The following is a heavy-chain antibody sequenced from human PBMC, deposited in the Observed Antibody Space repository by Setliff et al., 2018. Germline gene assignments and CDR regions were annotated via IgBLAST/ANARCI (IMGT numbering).Heavy chain of an antibody. D-gene: IGHD3-9*01. CDR3: AKGGNYDILTGYLSMDV. CDR1: GFTFSNYA. Sequence: GGSLRLSCAAAGFTFSNYAMSWVRQAPGKGLEWVSVISGSGDTANYADSVKGRFTISRDNSKNTLYLQMNSLRAEDTAVYYCAKGGNYDILTGYLSMDVWGQGTTVTVSS. J-gene: IGHJ6*02. V-gene: IGHV3-23*01. CDR2: ISGSGDTA.